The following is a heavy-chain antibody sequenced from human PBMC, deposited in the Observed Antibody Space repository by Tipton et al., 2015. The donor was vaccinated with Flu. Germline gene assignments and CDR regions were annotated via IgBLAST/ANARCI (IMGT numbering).Heavy chain of an antibody. J-gene: IGHJ4*02. V-gene: IGHV3-74*01. CDR2: INSDGTTT. Sequence: GSLRLSCAASGFTFSSYWMHWVRQAPGKGLVWVSRINSDGTTTTYAGSVKGRFTISRDNAKNTVFLQMNSLRAEDTAFYYCAREPQYTGYDSYFDFWGQGTLVTVSS. CDR3: AREPQYTGYDSYFDF. CDR1: GFTFSSYW. D-gene: IGHD5-12*01.